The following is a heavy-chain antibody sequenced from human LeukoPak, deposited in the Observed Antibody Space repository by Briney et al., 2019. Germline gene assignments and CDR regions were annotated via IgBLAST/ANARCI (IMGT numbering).Heavy chain of an antibody. CDR3: ARGDSSGWKPCPGD. V-gene: IGHV3-20*04. D-gene: IGHD6-19*01. J-gene: IGHJ4*02. CDR1: GFTFDDYG. CDR2: INWNGGST. Sequence: GGSLRLSCAASGFTFDDYGMSWVRQAPGKGLEWVSGINWNGGSTGYADSVKGRFTISRDNAKNSLYLQMNSLRAEDTALYYCARGDSSGWKPCPGDWGQGTLVTVSS.